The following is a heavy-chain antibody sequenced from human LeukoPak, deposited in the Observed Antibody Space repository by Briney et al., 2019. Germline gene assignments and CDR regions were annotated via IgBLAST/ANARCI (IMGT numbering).Heavy chain of an antibody. CDR1: GYTFTSYG. Sequence: ASVKVSCKASGYTFTSYGISWVRQAPGQGLEWMGWISAYNGNTNYAQKFQGRVTMTEDTSTDTAYMELSSLRSEDTAVYYCATIHDYRRLFDYWGQGTLVTVSS. J-gene: IGHJ4*02. D-gene: IGHD4-11*01. CDR2: ISAYNGNT. CDR3: ATIHDYRRLFDY. V-gene: IGHV1-18*01.